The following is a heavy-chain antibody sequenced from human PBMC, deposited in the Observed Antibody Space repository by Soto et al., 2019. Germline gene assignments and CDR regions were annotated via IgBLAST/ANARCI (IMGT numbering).Heavy chain of an antibody. D-gene: IGHD3-22*01. V-gene: IGHV4-61*01. Sequence: QVQLQESGPGLVKPSETLSLTCTVSGGSVSSGSYYWSWIRQPPGKGLEWIGYIYYSGSTNYNPSHKRRVTISVDTSKNQFSLKLSSVTAADTAVYYCARVPRTPPTRPNTYYYDSSGYTGVFDYWCQGTLVTVSS. J-gene: IGHJ4*02. CDR2: IYYSGST. CDR1: GGSVSSGSYY. CDR3: ARVPRTPPTRPNTYYYDSSGYTGVFDY.